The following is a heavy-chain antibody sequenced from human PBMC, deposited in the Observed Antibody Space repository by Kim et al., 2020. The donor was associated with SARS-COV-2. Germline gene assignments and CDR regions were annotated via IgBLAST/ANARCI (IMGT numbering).Heavy chain of an antibody. J-gene: IGHJ4*02. CDR2: ISAYNGNT. CDR1: GYTFTSYG. D-gene: IGHD2-15*01. CDR3: ARVGEDSVTALSYFDY. Sequence: ASVKVSCKASGYTFTSYGISWVRQALGQGLEWMGWISAYNGNTNYAQELQGRVTMTTDTSTSTAYMELRSLRSDDTAVYYCARVGEDSVTALSYFDYWGQGTLVTVSS. V-gene: IGHV1-18*04.